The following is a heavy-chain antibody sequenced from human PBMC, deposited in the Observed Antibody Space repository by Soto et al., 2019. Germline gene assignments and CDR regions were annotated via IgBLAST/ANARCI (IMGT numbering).Heavy chain of an antibody. CDR1: GGTCRSYG. V-gene: IGHV3-23*01. D-gene: IGHD5-18*01. CDR3: ARHNYGPNHPFDY. Sequence: GGSLRVWWGTFGGTCRSYGMSRVLKDPGKALYCVSALSASCGPTFHAHSVTSRFTISSHNSKNTLYLQMNSLRADDSALFYCARHNYGPNHPFDYWAQATLVTVSS. J-gene: IGHJ4*02. CDR2: LSASCGPT.